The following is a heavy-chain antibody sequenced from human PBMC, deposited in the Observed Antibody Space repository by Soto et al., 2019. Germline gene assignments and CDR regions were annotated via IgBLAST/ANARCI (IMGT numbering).Heavy chain of an antibody. CDR2: IDSDGSST. D-gene: IGHD1-26*01. J-gene: IGHJ6*02. V-gene: IGHV3-74*01. CDR3: ARDMSGGTYNYYYGMDV. CDR1: GFTFSNYW. Sequence: PGGSLRLSCAASGFTFSNYWMHWVRQVPGQGLLWVSHIDSDGSSTSYADSVKGRFTISRDNSKNTLYLQMNSLRADDTAVYYCARDMSGGTYNYYYGMDVWGQGTTVTVSS.